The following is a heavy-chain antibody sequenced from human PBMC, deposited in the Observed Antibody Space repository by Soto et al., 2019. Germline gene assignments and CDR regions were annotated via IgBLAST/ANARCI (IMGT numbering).Heavy chain of an antibody. D-gene: IGHD5-18*01. Sequence: GGSLRLSCAASGFTFSSYSMNWVRQAPGKGLEWVSSISSSSSYIYYADSVKGRFTISRDNAKNSLYLQMNSLRAEDTAVYYCARRERPAVVIYYYYYYMDVWGKGTTVTVSS. CDR2: ISSSSSYI. CDR1: GFTFSSYS. J-gene: IGHJ6*03. V-gene: IGHV3-21*01. CDR3: ARRERPAVVIYYYYYYMDV.